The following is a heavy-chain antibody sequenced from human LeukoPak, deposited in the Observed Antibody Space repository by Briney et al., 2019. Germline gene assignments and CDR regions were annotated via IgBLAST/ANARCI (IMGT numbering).Heavy chain of an antibody. D-gene: IGHD5-12*01. J-gene: IGHJ4*02. CDR1: GYTLTELS. V-gene: IGHV1-24*01. Sequence: ASVKVSCKVSGYTLTELSMHWVRQAPGKGLEWMGGFDPEDGETIYAQKFQGRVTMTEDTSTDTAYMELSSLRSEGTAVYYCATVRGLYSGYDYYFDYWGQGTLVTVSS. CDR3: ATVRGLYSGYDYYFDY. CDR2: FDPEDGET.